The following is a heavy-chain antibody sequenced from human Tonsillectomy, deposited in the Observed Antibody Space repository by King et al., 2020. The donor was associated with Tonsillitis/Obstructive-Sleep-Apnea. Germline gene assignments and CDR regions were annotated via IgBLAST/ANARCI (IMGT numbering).Heavy chain of an antibody. J-gene: IGHJ5*02. D-gene: IGHD3-10*01. CDR3: ARDPGHWLDT. V-gene: IGHV3-30*01. Sequence: VQLVESGGGVVQPGRSLRLSCAASGFPFSSYGMHWVRQAPGKGLEWVALVSYDGSNKYYADSVKGRFTIFRDNSKNTLYLQMNSLRAEDTTVYYCARDPGHWLDTWGQGTLVTVSS. CDR2: VSYDGSNK. CDR1: GFPFSSYG.